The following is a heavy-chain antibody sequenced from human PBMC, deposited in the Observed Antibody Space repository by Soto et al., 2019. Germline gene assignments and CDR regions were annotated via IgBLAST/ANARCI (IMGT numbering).Heavy chain of an antibody. Sequence: QVQLQESGPGLVKPSQTLSLTCTVSGGSISSGGYYWSWVRQHPGKGLEWLGYIYYSGSNYCNPSLTRRVTRAVNTSKNHSTLKLSAETAADTAVYYGARAHIWTGDYNKRPRGAFDIWGQGTMVTVSS. CDR3: ARAHIWTGDYNKRPRGAFDI. CDR1: GGSISSGGYY. V-gene: IGHV4-31*03. D-gene: IGHD3-9*01. J-gene: IGHJ3*02. CDR2: IYYSGSN.